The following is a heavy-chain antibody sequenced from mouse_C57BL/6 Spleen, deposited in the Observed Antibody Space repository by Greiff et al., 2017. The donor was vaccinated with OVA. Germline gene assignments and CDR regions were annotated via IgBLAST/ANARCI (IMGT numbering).Heavy chain of an antibody. CDR1: GYTFTSYW. J-gene: IGHJ2*01. CDR2: IDPSDSYT. D-gene: IGHD1-1*01. Sequence: QVQLQQSGAELVKPGASVKLSCKASGYTFTSYWMQWVKQRPGQGLEWIGEIDPSDSYTNYNQKFKGKATLTVDTSSSTAYMQLSSLTSEDSAVYYCARRTTVENYFDYWGQGTTLTVSS. CDR3: ARRTTVENYFDY. V-gene: IGHV1-50*01.